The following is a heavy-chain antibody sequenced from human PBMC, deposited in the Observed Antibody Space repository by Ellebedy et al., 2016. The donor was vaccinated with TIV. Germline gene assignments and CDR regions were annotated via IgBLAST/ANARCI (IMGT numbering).Heavy chain of an antibody. CDR3: ARDGIVGGKRHYYFNY. CDR1: GYTFTSYD. CDR2: MNPNSGNT. V-gene: IGHV1-8*01. D-gene: IGHD1-26*01. J-gene: IGHJ4*02. Sequence: ASVKVSXXASGYTFTSYDINWVRHATGQGLEWMGWMNPNSGNTGYAQKFQGRVTITRDTSASTAYMELSSLRSEDTAEYYCARDGIVGGKRHYYFNYWGQGTLVTVSS.